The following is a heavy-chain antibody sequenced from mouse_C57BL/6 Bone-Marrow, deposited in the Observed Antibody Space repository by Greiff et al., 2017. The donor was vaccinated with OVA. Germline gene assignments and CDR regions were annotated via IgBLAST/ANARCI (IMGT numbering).Heavy chain of an antibody. CDR2: ISSGGSYT. Sequence: DVKLVESGGDLVKPGGSLKLSCAASGFTFSSYGMSWVRQTPDKRLEWVATISSGGSYTYYPDSVKGRFTISRDNAKITLYLQMSILKSEDTTMYYCARLEGSYYGNYGEYYCDYWGQGTTLTVSS. V-gene: IGHV5-6*02. CDR1: GFTFSSYG. CDR3: ARLEGSYYGNYGEYYCDY. D-gene: IGHD2-1*01. J-gene: IGHJ2*01.